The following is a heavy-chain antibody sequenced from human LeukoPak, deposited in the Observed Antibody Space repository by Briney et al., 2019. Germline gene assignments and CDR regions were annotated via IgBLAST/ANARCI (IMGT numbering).Heavy chain of an antibody. CDR3: TKTHCGSTSCPPTH. J-gene: IGHJ4*02. CDR1: GFTFDDYA. D-gene: IGHD2-2*01. CDR2: ISWNSGSI. V-gene: IGHV3-9*03. Sequence: GGSLRLSCAASGFTFDDYAMYWVRQAPGKGLEWVSGISWNSGSIGYADPVKGRFTISRDNAKNSLYLQMNTLRVEDMALYYCTKTHCGSTSCPPTHWGQGTLVTVSS.